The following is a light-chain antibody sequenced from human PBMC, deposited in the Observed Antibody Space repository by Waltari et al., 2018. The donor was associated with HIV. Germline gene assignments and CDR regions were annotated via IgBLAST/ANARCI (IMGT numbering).Light chain of an antibody. CDR3: QAWNIYTVI. CDR1: TLGEKF. V-gene: IGLV3-1*01. Sequence: SYELTQPPSVSVSPGQTASITCSGDTLGEKFVCWYQQKPGQSPVLVIYQDSKRPSGIPERFSGSNSGNTATLTISGTQALDEADYYCQAWNIYTVIFGGGTKLTIL. CDR2: QDS. J-gene: IGLJ2*01.